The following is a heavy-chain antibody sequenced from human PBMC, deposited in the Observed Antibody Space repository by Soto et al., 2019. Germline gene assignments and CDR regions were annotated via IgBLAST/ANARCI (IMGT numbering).Heavy chain of an antibody. CDR3: ARKILSIAAAGFDY. CDR2: ISYDGSNK. CDR1: GFTFSSYA. Sequence: GGSLRLSCAASGFTFSSYAMRWVGQAPGKGLEWVAVISYDGSNKYYADSVKGRFTISRDNSKNTLYLQMNSLRAEDTAVYYCARKILSIAAAGFDYWGQGTLVTVSS. J-gene: IGHJ4*02. V-gene: IGHV3-30-3*01. D-gene: IGHD6-13*01.